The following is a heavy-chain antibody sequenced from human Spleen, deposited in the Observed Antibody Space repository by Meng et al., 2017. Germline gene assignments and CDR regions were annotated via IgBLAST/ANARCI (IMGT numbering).Heavy chain of an antibody. J-gene: IGHJ5*02. CDR3: ARDRRMLIGTTGTTWKLGWFDP. D-gene: IGHD1-1*01. V-gene: IGHV3-66*02. CDR2: IYSGGNT. CDR1: GFTVSHNY. Sequence: GESLKISCAASGFTVSHNYMSWVRQAPGKGLEWVSVIYSGGNTYYADSVKGRFTISRDNSKNTVFLQINSLRVEDTAVYYCARDRRMLIGTTGTTWKLGWFDPWGQGTLVTVSS.